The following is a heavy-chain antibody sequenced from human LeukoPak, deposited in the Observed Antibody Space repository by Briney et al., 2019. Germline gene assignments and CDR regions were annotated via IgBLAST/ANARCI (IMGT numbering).Heavy chain of an antibody. CDR1: GGSISDYY. CDR3: ARYNSGWSYFDY. J-gene: IGHJ4*02. D-gene: IGHD6-19*01. V-gene: IGHV4-59*01. CDR2: IFYSGST. Sequence: SETLSLTCTVSGGSISDYYWSWIRQPPGKGLDWIGYIFYSGSTNYNPSLKSRVTMSVDTSKSQFSLKLSSVTAADTAIYYCARYNSGWSYFDYWGQGTLVTGSS.